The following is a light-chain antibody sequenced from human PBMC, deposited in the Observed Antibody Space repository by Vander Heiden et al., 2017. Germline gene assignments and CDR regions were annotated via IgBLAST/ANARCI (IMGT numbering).Light chain of an antibody. CDR1: QSISSY. CDR3: QQSYSTPRT. V-gene: IGKV1-39*01. J-gene: IGKJ1*01. CDR2: AAS. Sequence: DIQMTQSPSSLSASVGDRVTITCRASQSISSYLNWYQQKPGKAPKLLIYAASSLQSGVPSRFSGSGSGTDFTLTISSLQPEDFATYYCQQSYSTPRTCGQGTVVEIK.